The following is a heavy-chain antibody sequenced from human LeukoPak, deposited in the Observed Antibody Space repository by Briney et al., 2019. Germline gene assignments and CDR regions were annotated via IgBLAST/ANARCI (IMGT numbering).Heavy chain of an antibody. V-gene: IGHV3-23*01. Sequence: GGSLRLSCTASGFTFNSGAMNWVRQAPGKGLEWVATISGSGGSTYYTDSVKGRFTISRDNFKNMVFLQMNSLKAEDTAIYYCAKDFYDFWSGFDYWGQGTLVTVSS. CDR1: GFTFNSGA. D-gene: IGHD3-3*01. CDR3: AKDFYDFWSGFDY. J-gene: IGHJ4*02. CDR2: ISGSGGST.